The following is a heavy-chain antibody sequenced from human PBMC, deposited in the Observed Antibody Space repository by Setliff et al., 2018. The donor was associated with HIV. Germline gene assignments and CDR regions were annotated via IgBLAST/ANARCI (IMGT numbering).Heavy chain of an antibody. J-gene: IGHJ4*02. CDR2: ISSDSTDI. V-gene: IGHV3-21*04. CDR3: ARDMRDSSGHYFEDY. CDR1: GFTFSSYT. Sequence: PGGSLRLSCAASGFTFSSYTMNWVRQAPGKGLEWVSSISSDSTDIYYADSMKGRFTISRDNAKNSLYLQMSSLKTEDTAVYYCARDMRDSSGHYFEDYWGQGTLVTVSS. D-gene: IGHD3-22*01.